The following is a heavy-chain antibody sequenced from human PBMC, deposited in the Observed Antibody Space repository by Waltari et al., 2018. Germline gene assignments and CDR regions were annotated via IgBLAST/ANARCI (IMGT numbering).Heavy chain of an antibody. V-gene: IGHV1-2*02. J-gene: IGHJ3*02. D-gene: IGHD3-16*01. Sequence: QVQVEQPGAEVKKPGASVKVSCRTSGYTFTAYSIQWVRQAPGQGLESMGWINPNNGDANYAQKFQGRVTMTRDTSISTAYMEFSGLTSDDTAVYYCATGGAFNIWGQGTMVTVSS. CDR3: ATGGAFNI. CDR2: INPNNGDA. CDR1: GYTFTAYS.